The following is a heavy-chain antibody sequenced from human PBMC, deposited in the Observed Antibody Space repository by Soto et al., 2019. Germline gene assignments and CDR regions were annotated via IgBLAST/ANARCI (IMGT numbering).Heavy chain of an antibody. CDR3: ARLLTEGVTYREDAFDI. J-gene: IGHJ3*02. CDR1: GYTFTSHG. D-gene: IGHD3-10*01. CDR2: ISTYNGNS. Sequence: GASVKVSCKASGYTFTSHGFSWVRQAPGQGLEWMGWISTYNGNSDYAQKFQGRVTMTADTRTNTGYMELRSLRSDDTAVYYCARLLTEGVTYREDAFDIWGQGTKVTV. V-gene: IGHV1-18*01.